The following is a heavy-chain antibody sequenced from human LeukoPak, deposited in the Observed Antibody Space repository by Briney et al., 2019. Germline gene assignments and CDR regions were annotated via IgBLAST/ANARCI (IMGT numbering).Heavy chain of an antibody. Sequence: RPSETLSLTCAVYDGSLSGYSWNWIRQPPGKGLEWIGEINHGGSTNYSPSLKSRVTISLDTSKNQFSLKLSSVTAADTAVYYCARVIGYYGSGSYPYYYYYGMDVWGQGTTVTVSS. CDR2: INHGGST. CDR3: ARVIGYYGSGSYPYYYYYGMDV. J-gene: IGHJ6*02. V-gene: IGHV4-34*01. CDR1: DGSLSGYS. D-gene: IGHD3-10*01.